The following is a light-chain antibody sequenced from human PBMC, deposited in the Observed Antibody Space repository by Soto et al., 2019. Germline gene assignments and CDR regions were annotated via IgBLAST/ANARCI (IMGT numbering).Light chain of an antibody. CDR2: DVT. Sequence: QSALTQPASVSGSPGQSITISCTGTSSDVCSYNYVSWYQQHPGKAPKLMIYDVTNRPSCVSNRFSGSKSGNTASLTISGLQADDEADDYCTSFTSSSTPWVFGGGTKLTVL. CDR3: TSFTSSSTPWV. CDR1: SSDVCSYNY. J-gene: IGLJ3*02. V-gene: IGLV2-14*01.